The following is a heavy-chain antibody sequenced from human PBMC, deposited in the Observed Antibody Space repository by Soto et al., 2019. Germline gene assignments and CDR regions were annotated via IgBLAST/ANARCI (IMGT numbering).Heavy chain of an antibody. D-gene: IGHD3-16*01. V-gene: IGHV1-69*13. CDR1: GGTFSSHA. Sequence: GASVKVSCKASGGTFSSHAISWARQAPGQGLEWMGGIIPFFKATNYAQKFQGRVTITADDSTSTAYMDLYSLRSEDTAVYYCARDVPLNYYDGTFSYYAMDVWGKGTTVTSPQ. J-gene: IGHJ6*04. CDR2: IIPFFKAT. CDR3: ARDVPLNYYDGTFSYYAMDV.